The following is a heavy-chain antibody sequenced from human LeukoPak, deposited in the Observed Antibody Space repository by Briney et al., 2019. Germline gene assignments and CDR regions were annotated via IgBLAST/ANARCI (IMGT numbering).Heavy chain of an antibody. D-gene: IGHD6-25*01. V-gene: IGHV3-64D*06. CDR1: GFVFTIYT. J-gene: IGHJ4*02. Sequence: GGSLRLSCSASGFVFTIYTMYWVRQAPGKGPEYVSTISGSGNGFSIYYADSVKGRFTISRDNSKNIVYLQMNGLRSEDTAVYYCDRGYSIGYWGQGTLVTVSS. CDR2: ISGSGNGFSI. CDR3: DRGYSIGY.